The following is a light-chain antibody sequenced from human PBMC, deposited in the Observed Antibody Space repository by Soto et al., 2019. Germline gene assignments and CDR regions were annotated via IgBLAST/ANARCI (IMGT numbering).Light chain of an antibody. CDR1: QSVSSY. J-gene: IGKJ5*01. V-gene: IGKV3-11*01. Sequence: EIVLTQSPATLSLSPGERATRSCRASQSVSSYLAWYQQKPGQAPRLLIYDASNRATGIPARFSGSGSGTDFTLTISSLEPEDFAVYYCQQRSNWPPPSITFGQGTRLEIK. CDR3: QQRSNWPPPSIT. CDR2: DAS.